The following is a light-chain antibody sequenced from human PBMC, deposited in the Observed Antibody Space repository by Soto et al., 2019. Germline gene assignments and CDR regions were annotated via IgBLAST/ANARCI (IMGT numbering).Light chain of an antibody. CDR2: QDS. CDR3: QAWDSSTVL. V-gene: IGLV3-1*01. CDR1: KLGDQY. Sequence: SYELTQPPSVSVSPGQTASITCSGDKLGDQYACWYQQKPGQSPVLVIYQDSKRPSGIPERFSGSNSGNTATLTISGTQAIDEADYYCQAWDSSTVLFGGGTKVTVL. J-gene: IGLJ2*01.